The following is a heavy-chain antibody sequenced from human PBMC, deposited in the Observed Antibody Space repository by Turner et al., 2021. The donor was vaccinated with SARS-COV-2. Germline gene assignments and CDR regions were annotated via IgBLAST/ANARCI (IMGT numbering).Heavy chain of an antibody. CDR3: AGEVVVLTTTHYGMDV. Sequence: QLQLQESGPGLGKPSETLSLTCTVSGGSISSSSSYSGWIRQPPGKGLEWIGSIYYSGSTYYNPSLKGRVTISVDTSKNQFSLKLSSVTAADTAVYYCAGEVVVLTTTHYGMDVWGQGTTVTVSS. CDR2: IYYSGST. D-gene: IGHD1-26*01. J-gene: IGHJ6*02. V-gene: IGHV4-39*01. CDR1: GGSISSSSSY.